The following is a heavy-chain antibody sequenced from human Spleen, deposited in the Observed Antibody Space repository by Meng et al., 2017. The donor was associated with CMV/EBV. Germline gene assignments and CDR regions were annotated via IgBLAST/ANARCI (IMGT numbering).Heavy chain of an antibody. V-gene: IGHV1-46*01. CDR1: GYTFTSYY. Sequence: ASVKVSCKASGYTFTSYYFHWVRQAPGQGLEWVGIITPTSGNTRYAQTFQGRVTMTRDTSTSTVYMELTSLRSEDTAVYYCARDRDYGDYHYYFDYWGQGTLVTVSS. J-gene: IGHJ4*02. CDR2: ITPTSGNT. D-gene: IGHD4-17*01. CDR3: ARDRDYGDYHYYFDY.